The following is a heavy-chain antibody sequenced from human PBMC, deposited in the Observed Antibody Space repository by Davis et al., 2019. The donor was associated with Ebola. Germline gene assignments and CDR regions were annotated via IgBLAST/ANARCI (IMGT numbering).Heavy chain of an antibody. CDR2: IYKSGST. Sequence: SETLSLTCTVSGGSIGSSSYYWGWIRQPPGKGLEWIGSIYKSGSTYYNPSLKSRVTISVDTSKNQFSLKLSSVTAADTAVYYCARRLTYYYDSSGYYTSYYFDYWGQGTLVTGSS. CDR3: ARRLTYYYDSSGYYTSYYFDY. D-gene: IGHD3-22*01. CDR1: GGSIGSSSYY. J-gene: IGHJ4*02. V-gene: IGHV4-39*01.